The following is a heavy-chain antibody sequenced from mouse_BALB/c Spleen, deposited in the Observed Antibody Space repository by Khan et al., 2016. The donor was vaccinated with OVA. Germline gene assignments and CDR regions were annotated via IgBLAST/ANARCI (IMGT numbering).Heavy chain of an antibody. CDR2: ISYSGST. CDR1: GYSITSGYA. V-gene: IGHV3-2*02. CDR3: ARKNYYGYAMDY. J-gene: IGHJ4*01. Sequence: EVQLQESGPGLVKPSQSLSLTCTVTGYSITSGYAWNWIRQFPGNKLEWMGYISYSGSTSYNPSLRSRISLTRDTSKNQFFLQLNSVTTEDTATXYYARKNYYGYAMDYWGQGTSVTVSS. D-gene: IGHD1-1*01.